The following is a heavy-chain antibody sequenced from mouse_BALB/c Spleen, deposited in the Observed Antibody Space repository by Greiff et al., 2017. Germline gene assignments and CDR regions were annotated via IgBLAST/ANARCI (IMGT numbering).Heavy chain of an antibody. CDR2: TSPGNGDI. Sequence: QVQLQQSDAELVKPGASVKISCKASGYTFTDHAIHWVKQKPEQGLEWIGYTSPGNGDIKYNEKFKGKATLTADKSSSTAYMQLNSLTSEDSAVYFCKRSMYYYGSSYHYFDYWGQGTTLTVSS. V-gene: IGHV1S53*02. J-gene: IGHJ2*01. D-gene: IGHD1-1*01. CDR1: GYTFTDHA. CDR3: KRSMYYYGSSYHYFDY.